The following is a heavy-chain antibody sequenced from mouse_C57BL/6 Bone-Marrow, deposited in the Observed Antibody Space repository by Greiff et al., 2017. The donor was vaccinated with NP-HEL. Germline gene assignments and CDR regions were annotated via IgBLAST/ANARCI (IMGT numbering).Heavy chain of an antibody. CDR3: ARINWGTFAY. CDR1: GFTFTDYY. D-gene: IGHD4-1*01. J-gene: IGHJ3*01. Sequence: EVKLVESGGGLVQPGGSLSLSCAASGFTFTDYYMSWVRQPPGKALEWLGFIRNKANGYTTEYSASVKGRFTISRDNSQSILYLQMNALRAEDSATDYCARINWGTFAYWGQGTLVTVSA. CDR2: IRNKANGYTT. V-gene: IGHV7-3*01.